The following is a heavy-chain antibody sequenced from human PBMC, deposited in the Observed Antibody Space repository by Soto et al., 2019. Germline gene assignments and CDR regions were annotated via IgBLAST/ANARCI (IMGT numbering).Heavy chain of an antibody. J-gene: IGHJ4*02. CDR3: ARDAGGLRRPGFDY. D-gene: IGHD5-12*01. CDR1: GFTFSRYS. CDR2: TSSSTSTT. V-gene: IGHV3-48*02. Sequence: GGALRLSCAASGFTFSRYSMNWVRQGPCTRLEFVSSTSSSTSTTHYADSVKRRFSLSRDNAKNSLYLQMNSLRDEDTAVYYSARDAGGLRRPGFDYWGQGTLVSVSS.